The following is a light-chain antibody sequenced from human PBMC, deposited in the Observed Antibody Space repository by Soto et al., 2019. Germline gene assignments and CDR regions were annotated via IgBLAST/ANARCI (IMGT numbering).Light chain of an antibody. CDR3: QQYWTTPLT. CDR2: GAS. V-gene: IGKV3-15*01. CDR1: QSVRSN. Sequence: EIVMTQSPATLSVSPGERATLSCRASQSVRSNLAWYQQKPGQAPRLLMYGASTRATGIPARFSGSGSGTELTLTISSLQSEDFAVYYCQQYWTTPLTFGGGTKVQIK. J-gene: IGKJ4*01.